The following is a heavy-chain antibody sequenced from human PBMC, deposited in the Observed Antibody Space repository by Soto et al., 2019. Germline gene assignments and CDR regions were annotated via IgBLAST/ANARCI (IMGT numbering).Heavy chain of an antibody. CDR3: ARGGTPIDY. Sequence: QVQLVQSGAEVKKPGASVKVSCKTSGYTFTNFGLSWVRQAPGQGLEWMGWISAYNGNTNYAQNFQGRVTMTTDTATSKAYRELRSLRSDDTAVYYWARGGTPIDYWGQGTLVTVSS. D-gene: IGHD3-16*01. J-gene: IGHJ4*02. V-gene: IGHV1-18*01. CDR1: GYTFTNFG. CDR2: ISAYNGNT.